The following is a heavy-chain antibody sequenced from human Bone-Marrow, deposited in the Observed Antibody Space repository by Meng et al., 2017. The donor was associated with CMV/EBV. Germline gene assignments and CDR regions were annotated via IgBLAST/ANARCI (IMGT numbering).Heavy chain of an antibody. D-gene: IGHD1-26*01. Sequence: GGSLRLSCAASGFTFSSYNMHWVRQAPGKGLEWVTFIRYDGSNKYYADSVKGRFTISRDNYKNTLYLQMNSLRAEDTALYHCARDVRGATPGYYYGMDVWGQGTTVTVSS. V-gene: IGHV3-30*02. CDR2: IRYDGSNK. CDR3: ARDVRGATPGYYYGMDV. CDR1: GFTFSSYN. J-gene: IGHJ6*02.